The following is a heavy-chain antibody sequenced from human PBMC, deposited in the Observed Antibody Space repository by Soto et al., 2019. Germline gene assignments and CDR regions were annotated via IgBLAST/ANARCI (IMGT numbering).Heavy chain of an antibody. CDR3: AREGGDYESRYYYYIFDY. Sequence: PSQTLSLTCAISGDTVSNNSAAWNWIRQSPSRGLEWLGRTYYRSKWSNDYAVFVKSRITINPDTSKNQFSLQLNSATPEDTAVYYCAREGGDYESRYYYYIFDYWSQGTLVTVS. V-gene: IGHV6-1*01. CDR1: GDTVSNNSAA. CDR2: TYYRSKWSN. J-gene: IGHJ4*02. D-gene: IGHD3-22*01.